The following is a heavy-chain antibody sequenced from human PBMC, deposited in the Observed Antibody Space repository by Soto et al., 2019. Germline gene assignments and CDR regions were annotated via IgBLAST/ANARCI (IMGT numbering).Heavy chain of an antibody. CDR1: GGTFGSYA. D-gene: IGHD3-22*01. CDR3: ARPIQYYFDTSAQSAWFDP. CDR2: IIPIFSTP. Sequence: QVQLVQSGAEVKKPGSSVKVSCKTSGGTFGSYAISWVRQAPGQGLEWMGGIIPIFSTPNYAQKFQGRVTLTADESTRTAYMELSSLGSEDTAVYYCARPIQYYFDTSAQSAWFDPWGQGTLVTVSS. V-gene: IGHV1-69*12. J-gene: IGHJ5*02.